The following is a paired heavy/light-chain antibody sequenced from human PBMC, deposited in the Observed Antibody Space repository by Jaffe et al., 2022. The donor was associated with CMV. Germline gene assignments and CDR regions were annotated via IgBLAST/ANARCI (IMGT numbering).Heavy chain of an antibody. CDR2: ISTGSSFM. Sequence: EVQLVESGGGLVKPGGSLRLSCAASGFNFSTYSMNWVRQAPGKGLEWVSSISTGSSFMYYADSVRGRFTISRDNAKNSLYLQMNSLRAEDTAVYYCARDLEVGAHPLDYWGQGTLVTVSS. V-gene: IGHV3-21*01. CDR3: ARDLEVGAHPLDY. D-gene: IGHD1-26*01. CDR1: GFNFSTYS. J-gene: IGHJ4*02.
Light chain of an antibody. CDR2: EAS. CDR1: QSISSW. Sequence: DIQMTQSPSTLSASVGDRVTITCRASQSISSWLAWYQQKPGKAPKVLIYEASSLETGVPSRFSGSGSGTEFTLTISSLQPDDFATYYCQQYTTYFRTFGQGTKLELK. CDR3: QQYTTYFRT. J-gene: IGKJ2*02. V-gene: IGKV1-5*03.